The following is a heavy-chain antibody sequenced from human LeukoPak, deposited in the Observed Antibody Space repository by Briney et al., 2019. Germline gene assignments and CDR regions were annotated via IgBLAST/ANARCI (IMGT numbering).Heavy chain of an antibody. V-gene: IGHV3-74*01. CDR2: INSDGSWT. Sequence: GGSLRLSCAASGFTFSRYWMSWVRQAPGKGLVWVSHINSDGSWTSYADSVKGRFTVSKDNAKNTVYLQMNNLRAEDTAVYYCVSFYETYWGRGTLVTVSS. J-gene: IGHJ4*02. CDR1: GFTFSRYW. D-gene: IGHD2-2*01. CDR3: VSFYETY.